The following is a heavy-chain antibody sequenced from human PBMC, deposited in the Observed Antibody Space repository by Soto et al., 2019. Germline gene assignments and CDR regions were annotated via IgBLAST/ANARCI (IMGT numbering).Heavy chain of an antibody. CDR1: GFTFSSYW. CDR2: INSDGSST. D-gene: IGHD4-4*01. CDR3: ASTVTTYYHYMDV. Sequence: EVQLVESGGGLVQPGGSLRLSCAASGFTFSSYWMHWVRQAPGKGLVWVSRINSDGSSTSYADSVKGRFTISRDNAKNTLYLQMNSLRAEDTAVYYCASTVTTYYHYMDVWGKGTTVTVSS. V-gene: IGHV3-74*01. J-gene: IGHJ6*03.